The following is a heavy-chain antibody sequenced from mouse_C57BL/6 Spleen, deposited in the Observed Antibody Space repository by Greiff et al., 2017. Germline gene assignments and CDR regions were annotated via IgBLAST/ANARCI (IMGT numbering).Heavy chain of an antibody. CDR2: FHPYNDDT. D-gene: IGHD1-1*01. CDR1: GYTFTTYP. V-gene: IGHV1-47*01. Sequence: QVQLKESGAELVKPGASVKMSCKASGYTFTTYPIEWMKQNHGKSLEWIGNFHPYNDDTKYNEKFKGKATLTVEKSSSTVYLELSRLTSDDSAVYYCARLGGYGSSYWYFDVWGTGTTVTVSS. CDR3: ARLGGYGSSYWYFDV. J-gene: IGHJ1*03.